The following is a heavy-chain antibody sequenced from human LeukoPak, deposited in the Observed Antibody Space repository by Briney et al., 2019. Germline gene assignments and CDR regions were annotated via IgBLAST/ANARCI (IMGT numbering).Heavy chain of an antibody. J-gene: IGHJ4*02. V-gene: IGHV3-11*06. Sequence: GSLRLSCAASGFTFSDYYMSWVRQAPGKRVEGGSYSCSSSSYTNYADSVKGGFTISRDNAKNSLFLQMNSLRAEDTAVYYCARGTGIRQYYDILTGSFDYWGQGTLVTVSS. CDR3: ARGTGIRQYYDILTGSFDY. CDR2: SCSSSSYT. D-gene: IGHD3-9*01. CDR1: GFTFSDYY.